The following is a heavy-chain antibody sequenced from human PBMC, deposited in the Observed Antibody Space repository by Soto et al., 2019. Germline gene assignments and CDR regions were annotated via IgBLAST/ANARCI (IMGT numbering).Heavy chain of an antibody. CDR2: INAGNGNT. CDR3: AMTYCSSTSCYEYYYYYMDV. Sequence: ASVKVSCKASGYTFTIYALHWVRQAPGQRLEWMGWINAGNGNTKYSQKFQGRVTITRDTSASTAYMELSSLRSEDTAVYYCAMTYCSSTSCYEYYYYYMDVWGKGTTVTVSS. V-gene: IGHV1-3*01. CDR1: GYTFTIYA. D-gene: IGHD2-2*01. J-gene: IGHJ6*03.